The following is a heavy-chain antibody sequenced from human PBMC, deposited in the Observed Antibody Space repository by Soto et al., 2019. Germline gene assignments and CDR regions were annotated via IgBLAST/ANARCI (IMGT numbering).Heavy chain of an antibody. CDR2: IFFSGDT. J-gene: IGHJ4*02. CDR3: ARDSYGGMLAF. CDR1: GGSILNGGPY. D-gene: IGHD4-17*01. Sequence: QVQLQESGPGLLKPSQTLSLTCTVSGGSILNGGPYWTWIRQQPGKGLEWIGRIFFSGDTHYNPALKSRLTFSLDTAKNQFSLKLTSVTAADTAIYYCARDSYGGMLAFWGPGTLVTVSS. V-gene: IGHV4-31*03.